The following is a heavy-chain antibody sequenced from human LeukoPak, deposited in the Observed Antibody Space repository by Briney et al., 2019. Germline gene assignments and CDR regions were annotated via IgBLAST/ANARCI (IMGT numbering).Heavy chain of an antibody. J-gene: IGHJ4*02. D-gene: IGHD6-19*01. Sequence: ASVRVSCRASGYTFADYYIHWVRQAPGQGLEWMGWITPNSGDTDYAQKFQGRVTMTTDTSISTAYMELSGLRSDDTAVYYCARREGYSSGWYVRYWGQGTLVTVSS. CDR3: ARREGYSSGWYVRY. V-gene: IGHV1-2*02. CDR1: GYTFADYY. CDR2: ITPNSGDT.